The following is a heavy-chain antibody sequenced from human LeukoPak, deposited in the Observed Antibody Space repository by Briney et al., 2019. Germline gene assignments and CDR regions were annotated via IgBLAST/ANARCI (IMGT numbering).Heavy chain of an antibody. J-gene: IGHJ4*02. CDR1: GYTFTSYG. D-gene: IGHD2-8*02. CDR3: AKERAGGTFLYEWDY. Sequence: GASVKVSCKASGYTFTSYGLSWVRQAPAQGLEWMGWISPYSGNTNYAQKFQGRVTMTTDTSTTTAYMELTSLTSDDTAVYYCAKERAGGTFLYEWDYWGQGTLVTVSS. CDR2: ISPYSGNT. V-gene: IGHV1-18*01.